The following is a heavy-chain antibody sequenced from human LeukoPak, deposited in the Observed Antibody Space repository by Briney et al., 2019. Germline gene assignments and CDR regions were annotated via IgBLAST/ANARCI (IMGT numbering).Heavy chain of an antibody. CDR3: ARVGQGEWFFDL. CDR2: INTDGSRT. Sequence: GGSLRLSCAASGFTFSSYWMHWVRQAPGKGLVWVSRINTDGSRTSYADSVKGRFTISRDNAENSLHLRMNSLRAEDTAVYYCARVGQGEWFFDLWGRGTLVTVSS. V-gene: IGHV3-74*01. CDR1: GFTFSSYW. J-gene: IGHJ2*01. D-gene: IGHD1-26*01.